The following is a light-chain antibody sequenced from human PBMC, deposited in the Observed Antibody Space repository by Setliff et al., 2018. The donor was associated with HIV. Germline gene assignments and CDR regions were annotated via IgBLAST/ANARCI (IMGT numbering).Light chain of an antibody. Sequence: AIHLTQSPSSLSASVGDRVTITCRASQGIRNALGWFQQKPGKAPKLLIYAASSLQSGVPSRFSGSGSGTDYTLTISSLQPEDFATYYCLQHYNYPLTFGQGTKVDIK. V-gene: IGKV1-6*01. CDR1: QGIRNA. CDR3: LQHYNYPLT. J-gene: IGKJ1*01. CDR2: AAS.